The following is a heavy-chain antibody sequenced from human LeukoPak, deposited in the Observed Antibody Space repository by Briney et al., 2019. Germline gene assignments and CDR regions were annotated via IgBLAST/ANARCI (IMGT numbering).Heavy chain of an antibody. CDR1: GGSISSYY. J-gene: IGHJ4*02. V-gene: IGHV4-59*08. CDR2: IYYSGST. Sequence: PSETLSLTCTVSGGSISSYYWSWIRQPPGKGLEWTAYIYYSGSTNYNPSLKSRVTISVDTSKNQFSLKLSSVTAADTAVYYCASSAKYYYDSSGYLYYFDYWGQGTLVTVSS. CDR3: ASSAKYYYDSSGYLYYFDY. D-gene: IGHD3-22*01.